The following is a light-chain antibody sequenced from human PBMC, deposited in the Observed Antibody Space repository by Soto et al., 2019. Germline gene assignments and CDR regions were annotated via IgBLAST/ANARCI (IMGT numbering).Light chain of an antibody. V-gene: IGKV1-33*01. CDR3: QQYDNLPIT. CDR1: QDINNS. Sequence: DLQMTQSPSSLSASVGDRVTITCQASQDINNSLNWYLQKPGKAPELLIYDASNLQTGVPSRFNGSGSGTDFTFTISSLQPEDIATYYCQQYDNLPITFGQGTRLEIK. J-gene: IGKJ5*01. CDR2: DAS.